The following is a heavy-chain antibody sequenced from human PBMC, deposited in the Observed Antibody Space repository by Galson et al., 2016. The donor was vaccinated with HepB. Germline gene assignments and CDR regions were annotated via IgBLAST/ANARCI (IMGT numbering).Heavy chain of an antibody. CDR2: IYRSESR. CDR3: ARAVTGTGLGTFDF. J-gene: IGHJ3*01. Sequence: SLRLSCAASGFTFSSSFMSWVRQAPGKGLEWVSVIYRSESRYYTDSVKGRFTISRHNSKNTLYLQMNSMRPEDTAVYYCARAVTGTGLGTFDFWGQGTMGTVSS. CDR1: GFTFSSSF. D-gene: IGHD1-20*01. V-gene: IGHV3-53*04.